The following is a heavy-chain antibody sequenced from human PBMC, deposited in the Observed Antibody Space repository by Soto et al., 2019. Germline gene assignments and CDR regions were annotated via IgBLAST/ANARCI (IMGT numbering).Heavy chain of an antibody. V-gene: IGHV3-48*03. CDR2: ISSSGSTI. CDR3: AREDIVATIAFDY. D-gene: IGHD5-12*01. J-gene: IGHJ4*02. CDR1: GFTFSSYE. Sequence: GGTLRLSCAASGFTFSSYEMNWVRQAPGKGLEWVSYISSSGSTIYYADSVKGRFTISRDNAKNSLYLQMNSLRAEDTAVYYCAREDIVATIAFDYWGQGTLVTVSS.